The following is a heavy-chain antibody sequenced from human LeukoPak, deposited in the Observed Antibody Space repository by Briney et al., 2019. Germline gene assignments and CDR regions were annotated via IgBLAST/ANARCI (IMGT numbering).Heavy chain of an antibody. CDR3: AREGGHSI. D-gene: IGHD2-15*01. CDR2: INHSGST. Sequence: SVSLSLTCAVYGGSFSGYYWSWIRQPPGKGLEWIGEINHSGSTNYNPSLKSRVTISVDTSKNQFSLKLSSVTAADTAVYYCAREGGHSIWGQGTMVTV. CDR1: GGSFSGYY. J-gene: IGHJ3*02. V-gene: IGHV4-34*01.